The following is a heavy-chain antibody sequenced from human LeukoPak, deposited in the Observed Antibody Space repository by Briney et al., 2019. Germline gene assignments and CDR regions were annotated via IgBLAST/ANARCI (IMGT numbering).Heavy chain of an antibody. V-gene: IGHV3-21*01. CDR2: ISSSSSYI. Sequence: PGGSLRLSCAVSGFTFSNSWMSWVRQAPGKGLEWVSSISSSSSYIYYADSVKGRFTISRDNAKNSLYLQMNSLRAEDTAVYYCARPEGRITMVRGVMDDAFDIWGQGTMVTVSS. D-gene: IGHD3-10*01. CDR1: GFTFSNSW. CDR3: ARPEGRITMVRGVMDDAFDI. J-gene: IGHJ3*02.